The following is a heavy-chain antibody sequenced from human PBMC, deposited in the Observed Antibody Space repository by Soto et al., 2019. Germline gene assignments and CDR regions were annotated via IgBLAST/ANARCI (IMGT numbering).Heavy chain of an antibody. CDR2: ISYSGST. D-gene: IGHD6-19*01. Sequence: QLQLQESGPGLVKPSETLSLTCTVSGGSISSSSYYWGWIRQPPGKGLEWIGSISYSGSTYYTPSRKRRVTIAGDTAKNQFSRKLSAGTAADTAVYYWARRPKAVAGNNWCDPWGQGTLVTVSA. V-gene: IGHV4-39*01. J-gene: IGHJ5*02. CDR3: ARRPKAVAGNNWCDP. CDR1: GGSISSSSYY.